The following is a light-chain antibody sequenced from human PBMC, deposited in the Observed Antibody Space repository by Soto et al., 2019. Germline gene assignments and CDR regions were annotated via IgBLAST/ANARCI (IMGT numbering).Light chain of an antibody. CDR3: QQYNSYPLT. V-gene: IGKV1D-12*01. J-gene: IGKJ1*01. Sequence: DIQMTQSQSSVSASVGDGVTITCRASQGISTSLGWYQQKPGKAPKLLIYAASSLQSGVPSRFSGTGSGTDFTLTISSLQPEDFATYYCQQYNSYPLTFGQGTKVDIK. CDR2: AAS. CDR1: QGISTS.